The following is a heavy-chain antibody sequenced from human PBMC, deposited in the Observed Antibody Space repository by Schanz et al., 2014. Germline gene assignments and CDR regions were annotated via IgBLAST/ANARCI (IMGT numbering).Heavy chain of an antibody. CDR3: ALREKPYGPFAS. V-gene: IGHV4-30-2*06. Sequence: QVQLQESGPGLVKPSQTLSLTCAVSGGSISSGGYSWNWIRQSPGKGLEWIGYIYYSGNTYYNPSLKSRVTISVDRSKNQSSLRLDSVTAADTAVYYCALREKPYGPFASWGQGALVTVSS. CDR2: IYYSGNT. D-gene: IGHD3-10*01. J-gene: IGHJ4*02. CDR1: GGSISSGGYS.